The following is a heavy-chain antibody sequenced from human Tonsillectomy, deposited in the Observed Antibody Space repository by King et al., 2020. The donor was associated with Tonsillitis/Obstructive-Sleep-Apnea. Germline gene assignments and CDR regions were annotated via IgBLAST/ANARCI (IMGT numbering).Heavy chain of an antibody. D-gene: IGHD6-19*01. CDR2: INPNSGGT. J-gene: IGHJ4*02. V-gene: IGHV1-2*02. Sequence: QLVQSGAEVKKPGASVKVSCKASGYTFTGYYIHWVRQAPGQGLEWMGWINPNSGGTKFAQKFQGRVTMTRDTSISTAYMDLSRLRSDDTAVYYCARVPQGIAVAGFDSWGQGTLVTVPS. CDR1: GYTFTGYY. CDR3: ARVPQGIAVAGFDS.